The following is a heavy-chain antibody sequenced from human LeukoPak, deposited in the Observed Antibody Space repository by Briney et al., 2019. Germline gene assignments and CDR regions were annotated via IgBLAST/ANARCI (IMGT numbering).Heavy chain of an antibody. J-gene: IGHJ4*02. V-gene: IGHV3-11*04. CDR2: ISSSGSTI. D-gene: IGHD1-26*01. CDR1: GFTFSDYY. Sequence: GGSLRLSCAASGFTFSDYYMSWVRQAPGNGLQWVSYISSSGSTIYYTDSVKGRFTISRDNAKNSLYLQMSSLRAEDTAVYYCARASSGTYSETDYWGQGTLVTVSS. CDR3: ARASSGTYSETDY.